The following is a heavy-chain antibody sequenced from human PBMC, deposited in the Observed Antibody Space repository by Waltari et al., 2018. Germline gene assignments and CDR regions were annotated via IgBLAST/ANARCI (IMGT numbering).Heavy chain of an antibody. Sequence: QLQLQESGPGLVKPSETLSLTCTVSGGSISSSSYYWGWIRQPPGKGLEWMGGIIPIFGTANYAQKFQGRVTITTDESTSTAYMELSSLRSEDTAVYYCASSWVTPPTKYGMDVWGQGTTVTVSS. D-gene: IGHD5-18*01. V-gene: IGHV1-69*01. J-gene: IGHJ6*02. CDR3: ASSWVTPPTKYGMDV. CDR2: IIPIFGTA. CDR1: GGSISSSS.